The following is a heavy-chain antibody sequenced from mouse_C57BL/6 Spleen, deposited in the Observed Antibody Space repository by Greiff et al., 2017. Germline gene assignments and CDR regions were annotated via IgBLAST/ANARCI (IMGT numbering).Heavy chain of an antibody. Sequence: QVQLKESGPGLVQPSQSLSITCTASGFSLTSYGVHWVRQSPGKGLEWLGVIWSGGSTDYNAAFISSQSISKDNSKSQVFFKMNSLQADDTAIYYCARYDYDPCSYAMDYWGQGTSVTVSS. J-gene: IGHJ4*01. CDR1: GFSLTSYG. V-gene: IGHV2-2*01. CDR3: ARYDYDPCSYAMDY. CDR2: IWSGGST. D-gene: IGHD2-4*01.